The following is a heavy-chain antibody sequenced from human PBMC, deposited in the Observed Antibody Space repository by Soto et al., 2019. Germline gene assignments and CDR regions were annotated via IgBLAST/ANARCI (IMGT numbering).Heavy chain of an antibody. CDR1: GFTFSSYA. V-gene: IGHV3-23*01. CDR3: AKRGAYDSRGFYPFDH. CDR2: LTSGGSI. D-gene: IGHD3-22*01. Sequence: EVQLLESGGGLVQPGGSLRLSCAASGFTFSSYAMNWVRQAPGKGLEWVSTLTSGGSIYYADSVKGRFTISRDNSKNTLYLPMNSLRAEDTALYYCAKRGAYDSRGFYPFDHWGQGTLVTVSS. J-gene: IGHJ4*02.